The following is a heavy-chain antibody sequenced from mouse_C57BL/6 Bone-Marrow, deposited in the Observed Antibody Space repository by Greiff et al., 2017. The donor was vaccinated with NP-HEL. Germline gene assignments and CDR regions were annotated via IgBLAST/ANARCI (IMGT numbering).Heavy chain of an antibody. V-gene: IGHV5S21*01. CDR1: GFTFSSYA. CDR3: TRGRYYYAMDY. J-gene: IGHJ4*01. Sequence: EVKLVESGEGLVKPGGSLKLSCAASGFTFSSYAMSWVRQTPEKRLEWVAYISSGGDYIYYADTVKGRFTISRDNARNTLYLQMSSLKSEDTAMYYCTRGRYYYAMDYWGQGTSDTVSS. CDR2: ISSGGDYI.